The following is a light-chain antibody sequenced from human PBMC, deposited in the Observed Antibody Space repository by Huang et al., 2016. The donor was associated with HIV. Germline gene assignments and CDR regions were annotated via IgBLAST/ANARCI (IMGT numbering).Light chain of an antibody. J-gene: IGKJ3*01. Sequence: EIVLTQSPGTLSLSPGERATLSCRASQSVSSNYLAGYQQKPGQAPRLIISGASNRATGIPDTFSGSGSGTDFTLTISRLEPEDFAVYYCQQYGGSPPTFGPGTKVDIK. CDR1: QSVSSNY. V-gene: IGKV3-20*01. CDR2: GAS. CDR3: QQYGGSPPT.